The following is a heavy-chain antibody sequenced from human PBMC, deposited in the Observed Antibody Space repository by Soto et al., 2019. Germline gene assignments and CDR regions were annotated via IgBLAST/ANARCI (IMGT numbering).Heavy chain of an antibody. Sequence: SVKVSCKASGGTFSSYTISWVRQAPGQGLEWMGRIIPILGIANYAQKFQGRVTMTGDKSTSTAYMELSSLRSEDTAVYYCARAGRIGCSGGSCYRGDFDYWGQGTLVTVSS. J-gene: IGHJ4*02. V-gene: IGHV1-69*02. D-gene: IGHD2-15*01. CDR2: IIPILGIA. CDR3: ARAGRIGCSGGSCYRGDFDY. CDR1: GGTFSSYT.